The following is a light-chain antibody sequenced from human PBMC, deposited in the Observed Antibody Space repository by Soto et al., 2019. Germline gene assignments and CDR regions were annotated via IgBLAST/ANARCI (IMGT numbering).Light chain of an antibody. CDR3: QQYTRWPLT. CDR2: GAS. J-gene: IGKJ4*01. V-gene: IGKV3-15*01. CDR1: QSVSSN. Sequence: EIVMTQSPATLSVSPGVRVTLSCRASQSVSSNLAWYQQKPGQAPSLLIYGASTRATDIPARFSGSGSGTEFTLIISSLQSEDFAVYYCQQYTRWPLTFGGGTKVEIK.